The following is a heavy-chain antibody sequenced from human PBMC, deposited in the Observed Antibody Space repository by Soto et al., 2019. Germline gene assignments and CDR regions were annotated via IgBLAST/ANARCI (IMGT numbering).Heavy chain of an antibody. CDR2: IYYSGST. D-gene: IGHD3-22*01. Sequence: PSETLSLTCTVSGGSISSYYWSWIRQPPGKGLEWIGYIYYSGSTNYNPSLKSRVTISVDTSKNQFSLKLSSVTAADTAVYYCARLYDSSGYSYVGLDYWSQGTLVTVSS. J-gene: IGHJ4*02. V-gene: IGHV4-59*01. CDR1: GGSISSYY. CDR3: ARLYDSSGYSYVGLDY.